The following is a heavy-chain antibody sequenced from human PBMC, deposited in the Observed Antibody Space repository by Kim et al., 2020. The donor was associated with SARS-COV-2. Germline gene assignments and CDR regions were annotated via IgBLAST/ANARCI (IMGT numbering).Heavy chain of an antibody. J-gene: IGHJ6*03. CDR2: IRSKAYGGTT. Sequence: GGSLRLSCTASGFTFGDYAMSWVRQAPGKGLEWVGFIRSKAYGGTTEYAASVKGRFTISRDDSKSIAYLQMNSLKTEDTAVYYCTRVEEAAAGPYYYYYYMAVWGKGTTVTVSS. D-gene: IGHD6-13*01. CDR3: TRVEEAAAGPYYYYYYMAV. V-gene: IGHV3-49*04. CDR1: GFTFGDYA.